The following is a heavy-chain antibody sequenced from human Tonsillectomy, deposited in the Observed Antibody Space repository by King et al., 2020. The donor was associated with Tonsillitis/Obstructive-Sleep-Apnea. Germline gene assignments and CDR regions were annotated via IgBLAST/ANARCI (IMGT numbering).Heavy chain of an antibody. D-gene: IGHD2-2*01. J-gene: IGHJ6*03. CDR3: ARVVVPAATYYYYYYYMDV. Sequence: VQLVESGGGVVQPGKSLRLSCAASGFTFSSYGMHWVRQAPGKGLEWVAVIWYDGSNKYYADSVKGRLTISRDNSKNTQYLQMNSLRAEDTAVYYVARVVVPAATYYYYYYYMDVWGKGTTVTVSS. V-gene: IGHV3-33*01. CDR1: GFTFSSYG. CDR2: IWYDGSNK.